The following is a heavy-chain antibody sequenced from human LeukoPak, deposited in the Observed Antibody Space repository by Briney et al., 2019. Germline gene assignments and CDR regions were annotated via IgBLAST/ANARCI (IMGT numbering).Heavy chain of an antibody. J-gene: IGHJ4*02. CDR1: GHTFTSLG. V-gene: IGHV1-18*01. Sequence: ASVKVSCKASGHTFTSLGFSWVRQAPGQGLEWMGWISGNNGMRRYIEKLEGRVTMTTDTSTSTTYMELQSLRFDDTALYYCATFSHGYYDRAGYSAYWGQGTLVTVS. D-gene: IGHD3-3*01. CDR2: ISGNNGMR. CDR3: ATFSHGYYDRAGYSAY.